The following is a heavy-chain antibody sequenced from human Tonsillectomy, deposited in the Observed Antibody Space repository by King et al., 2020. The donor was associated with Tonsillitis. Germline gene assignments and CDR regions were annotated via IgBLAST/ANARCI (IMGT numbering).Heavy chain of an antibody. CDR2: ISYDGSNK. J-gene: IGHJ3*02. CDR3: ARASDSLAYCGGDCNYAFDI. D-gene: IGHD2-21*02. V-gene: IGHV3-30*01. Sequence: VQLVQSGGGVVQPGRSLRLSCAASGFTFSSYAMHWVRQAPGKGLEWVAVISYDGSNKYYADSVKGRFTISRDNSKNTLYLQMNSLRAEDTAVYYCARASDSLAYCGGDCNYAFDIWGQGTMVTVSS. CDR1: GFTFSSYA.